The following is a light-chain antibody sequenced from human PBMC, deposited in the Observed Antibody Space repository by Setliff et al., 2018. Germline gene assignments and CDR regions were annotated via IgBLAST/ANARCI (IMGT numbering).Light chain of an antibody. CDR1: ASDVGAYNY. Sequence: QSVLAQPASVSGSPGQSITISCTGTASDVGAYNYVSWYQQHPGKAPNLMIYDVNNRPSGVSNRFSGSKSGNTASLTISGLQAEDEADYYCCSHTTSSTWVFGGGTKVTVL. CDR3: CSHTTSSTWV. V-gene: IGLV2-14*01. J-gene: IGLJ3*02. CDR2: DVN.